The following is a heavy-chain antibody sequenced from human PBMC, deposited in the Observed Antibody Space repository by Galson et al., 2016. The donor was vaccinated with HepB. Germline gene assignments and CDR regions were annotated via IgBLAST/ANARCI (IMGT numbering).Heavy chain of an antibody. CDR1: GFTFSDAW. V-gene: IGHV3-15*05. CDR3: TTGLNMITFGAVIATNDY. CDR2: IKSKTAGGTI. D-gene: IGHD3-16*02. Sequence: SLRLSCAASGFTFSDAWMRWVRQAPGEGLEWVGRIKSKTAGGTIDYAAPVKGRFTISRDDSKDTLYLQMNSLKTEDTAVYYCTTGLNMITFGAVIATNDYWGQGTLVTVSS. J-gene: IGHJ4*02.